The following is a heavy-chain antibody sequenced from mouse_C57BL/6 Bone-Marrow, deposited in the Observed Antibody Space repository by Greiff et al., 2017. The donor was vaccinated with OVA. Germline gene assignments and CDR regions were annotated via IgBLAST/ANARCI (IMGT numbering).Heavy chain of an antibody. CDR2: ISNGGGST. Sequence: DVMLVESGGGLVQPGGSLKLSCAASGFTFSDYYMYWVRQTPEKRLEWVAYISNGGGSTYYPDTVKGRFTISKDNAKNTLYLQMSRLKSEDTAMYYCARQVYGNRGGIYAMDYWGQGTSVTVSS. V-gene: IGHV5-12*01. D-gene: IGHD2-1*01. J-gene: IGHJ4*01. CDR3: ARQVYGNRGGIYAMDY. CDR1: GFTFSDYY.